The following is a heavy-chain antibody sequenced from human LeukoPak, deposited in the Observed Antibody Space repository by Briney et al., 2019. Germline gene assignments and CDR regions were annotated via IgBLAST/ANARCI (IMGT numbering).Heavy chain of an antibody. CDR3: AKGNFGDYGADY. CDR1: GFTFSSYS. Sequence: GGSLRLSCAASGFTFSSYSMNWVRQAPGKGLEWVSSISSSSTYIYYADSLKGRFTISRDNAKNSLYLRMNSLRVEDTAVYYCAKGNFGDYGADYWGQGTLVTVSS. J-gene: IGHJ4*02. CDR2: ISSSSTYI. D-gene: IGHD4-17*01. V-gene: IGHV3-21*01.